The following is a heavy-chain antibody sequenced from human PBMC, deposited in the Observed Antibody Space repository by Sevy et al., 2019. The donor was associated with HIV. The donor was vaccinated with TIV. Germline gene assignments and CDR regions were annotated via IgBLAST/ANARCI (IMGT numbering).Heavy chain of an antibody. Sequence: ASVKVSCKASGYTFTGHFMHWVRQVHGQGLEWMGWINPDSGDTKYAQKFQGRVTVTRDTSSTTVYMELSSLRSDDTAVYYCAAPGDYRYGSLLDYWGQGTLVTVSS. CDR3: AAPGDYRYGSLLDY. CDR2: INPDSGDT. J-gene: IGHJ4*02. V-gene: IGHV1-2*02. D-gene: IGHD5-18*01. CDR1: GYTFTGHF.